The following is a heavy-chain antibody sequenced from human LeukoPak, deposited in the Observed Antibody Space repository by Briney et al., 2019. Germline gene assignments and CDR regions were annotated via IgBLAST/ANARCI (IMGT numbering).Heavy chain of an antibody. CDR1: GFTFSNYA. CDR2: ITGSGGST. V-gene: IGHV3-23*01. CDR3: AKDNTGLYSSSWYHDY. J-gene: IGHJ4*02. D-gene: IGHD6-13*01. Sequence: PGGSLRLSCAASGFTFSNYAMSWVRQAPGKGLEWVSVITGSGGSTYHADSVKGRFTISRDNSKDTVYLQMNSLRAEDTAVYYCAKDNTGLYSSSWYHDYWGQGTLVTVSS.